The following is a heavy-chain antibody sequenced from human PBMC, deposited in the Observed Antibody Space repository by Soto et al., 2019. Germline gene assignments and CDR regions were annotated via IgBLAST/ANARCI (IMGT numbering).Heavy chain of an antibody. Sequence: GASVKVSCKASGYTFTSYGISWVRQAPGQGLEWMGWISAYNGNTNYAQKLQGRVTMTTDTSTSTAYMELRSLRSDDTAVYYCAREYAVGRYFDWLSYYGMDVWGQGTTVTVSS. CDR2: ISAYNGNT. J-gene: IGHJ6*02. V-gene: IGHV1-18*01. CDR1: GYTFTSYG. D-gene: IGHD3-9*01. CDR3: AREYAVGRYFDWLSYYGMDV.